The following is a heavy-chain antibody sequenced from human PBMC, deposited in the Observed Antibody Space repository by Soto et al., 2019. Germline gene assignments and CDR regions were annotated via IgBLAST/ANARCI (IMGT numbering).Heavy chain of an antibody. V-gene: IGHV4-31*03. CDR3: ASGKTSGLYFEH. CDR1: GGSISGGACY. D-gene: IGHD2-8*02. J-gene: IGHJ4*02. Sequence: SETLSLTCTVSGGSISGGACYWSWIRQHPGKGLEWIGYIYYSGSTYYNPSLESRVTISVDTSKNQFSLKLSSVTAADTAIYYCASGKTSGLYFEHWGQGTLVTVSS. CDR2: IYYSGST.